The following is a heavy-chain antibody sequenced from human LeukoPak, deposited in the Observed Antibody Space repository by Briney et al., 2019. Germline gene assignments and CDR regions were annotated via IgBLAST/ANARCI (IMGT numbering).Heavy chain of an antibody. V-gene: IGHV3-7*04. J-gene: IGHJ4*02. CDR3: ARWDRVGGGPYYFDY. CDR2: IKHDGGEE. Sequence: PGGSLRLSCVASGFTFSRYWMAWVRQAPGKGLEWVANIKHDGGEEDYADSVKGRFTMSRDNAKNSLYLQMNSLRAEDTAVYYCARWDRVGGGPYYFDYWGQGTLVTVSS. D-gene: IGHD5-12*01. CDR1: GFTFSRYW.